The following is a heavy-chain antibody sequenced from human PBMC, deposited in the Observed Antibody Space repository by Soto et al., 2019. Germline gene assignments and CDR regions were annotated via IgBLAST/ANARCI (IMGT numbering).Heavy chain of an antibody. V-gene: IGHV4-31*03. J-gene: IGHJ3*02. CDR1: GGSISSGGYY. D-gene: IGHD1-26*01. Sequence: SETLSLTCTVSGGSISSGGYYWSWIRQHPGKGLEWIGYIYYSGSTYYNPSLKSRVTISVDTSKNQFSLKLSSVTAADTAVYYCARSWQLSAFDIWGQGTMVTVSS. CDR3: ARSWQLSAFDI. CDR2: IYYSGST.